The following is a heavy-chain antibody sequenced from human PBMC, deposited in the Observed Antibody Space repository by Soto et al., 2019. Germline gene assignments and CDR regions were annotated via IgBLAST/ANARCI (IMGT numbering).Heavy chain of an antibody. J-gene: IGHJ4*02. CDR2: ISGSGGST. D-gene: IGHD1-7*01. CDR1: GFTFSSYA. Sequence: GGSLRLSCAASGFTFSSYAMSWVRQAPGKGLEWVSAISGSGGSTYYADSVKGPCTISRDNSKNTLYLQMNSLRVEDPSVYYCAKELELQSGSGYWGQGTLVTVSS. V-gene: IGHV3-23*01. CDR3: AKELELQSGSGY.